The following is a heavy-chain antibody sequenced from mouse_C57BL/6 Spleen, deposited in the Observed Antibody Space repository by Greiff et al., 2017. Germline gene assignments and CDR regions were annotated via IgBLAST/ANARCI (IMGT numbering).Heavy chain of an antibody. J-gene: IGHJ1*03. CDR3: AREGLSWYFDV. Sequence: EVKLQESGPGLVKPSQSLSLTCSVTGYSITSGYYWNWIRQFPGNKLEWMGYISYDGSNNYNPSLKNRISITRDTSKNQFFLKLNSVTTEDTATYYCAREGLSWYFDVWGTGTTVTVSS. CDR1: GYSITSGYY. CDR2: ISYDGSN. V-gene: IGHV3-6*01. D-gene: IGHD1-3*01.